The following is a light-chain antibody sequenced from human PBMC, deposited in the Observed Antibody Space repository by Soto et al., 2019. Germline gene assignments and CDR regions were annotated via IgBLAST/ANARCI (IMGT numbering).Light chain of an antibody. CDR1: QSLSSSH. Sequence: IVLTQSPGTLSLSPVESATLSXGASQSLSSSHLAWHQQKPGQAPRLLIYNATNRATGIPDRFSGSGSGTDFTLTISRLEPEDFAVYYSQKYGSPPHCFGQGTKV. J-gene: IGKJ1*01. CDR2: NAT. CDR3: QKYGSPPHC. V-gene: IGKV3-20*01.